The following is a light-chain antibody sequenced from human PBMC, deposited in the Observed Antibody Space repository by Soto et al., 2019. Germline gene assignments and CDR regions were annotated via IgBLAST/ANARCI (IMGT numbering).Light chain of an antibody. CDR3: QQYNSYSPET. Sequence: DIQMTQSPSTLSASVGDRVTITCRASQSVSSWLAWYQQKPGKAPKVLIYDASNLESGVPSRFSGSGSGTEFTLTISCLQPGDSATYYCQQYNSYSPETFGQGTKVEIK. J-gene: IGKJ1*01. CDR2: DAS. V-gene: IGKV1-5*01. CDR1: QSVSSW.